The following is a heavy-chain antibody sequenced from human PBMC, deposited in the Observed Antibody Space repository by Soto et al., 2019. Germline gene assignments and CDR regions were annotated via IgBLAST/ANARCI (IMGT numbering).Heavy chain of an antibody. CDR2: ISYDGSNK. CDR1: GFTFSSYG. D-gene: IGHD3-9*01. Sequence: GGSLRLSCAASGFTFSSYGMHWVRQAPGKGLEWVAVISYDGSNKYYADSVKGRFTISRDNSKNTLYLQMNSLRAEDTAVYYCAKEARLLTGYYYYFDYWGQGTLVTVSS. V-gene: IGHV3-30*18. CDR3: AKEARLLTGYYYYFDY. J-gene: IGHJ4*02.